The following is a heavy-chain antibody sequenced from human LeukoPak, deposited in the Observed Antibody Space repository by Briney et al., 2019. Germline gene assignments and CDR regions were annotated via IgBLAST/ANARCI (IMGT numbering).Heavy chain of an antibody. CDR3: ARSSYSSSSSV. CDR1: GFTLSGFW. J-gene: IGHJ3*01. CDR2: INSDGSEG. V-gene: IGHV3-7*03. Sequence: GGSLRLSCAVSGFTLSGFWMSWSRQAPGKGLEWVASINSDGSEGYYADVVKGRFTISRDNAKNSLYLQINSLRAEDTAVYYCARSSYSSSSSVWGQGTMVTVSS. D-gene: IGHD6-6*01.